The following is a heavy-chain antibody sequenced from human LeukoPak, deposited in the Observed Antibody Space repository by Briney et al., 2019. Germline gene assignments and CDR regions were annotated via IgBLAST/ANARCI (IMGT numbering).Heavy chain of an antibody. J-gene: IGHJ4*02. CDR3: ARAHHGSSTTEY. CDR2: INPNSGGT. V-gene: IGHV1-2*02. CDR1: GYTFTGYY. Sequence: ASVKVSCKASGYTFTGYYMHWVRQAPGQGLERMGWINPNSGGTNYAQKFQGRVTMTRDTSISTAYMELSRLRSDDTAVYYCARAHHGSSTTEYWGQGTLVTVSS. D-gene: IGHD6-6*01.